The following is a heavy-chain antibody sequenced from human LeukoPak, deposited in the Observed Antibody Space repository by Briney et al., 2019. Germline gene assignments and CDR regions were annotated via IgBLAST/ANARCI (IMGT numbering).Heavy chain of an antibody. CDR2: IHPGDSDT. CDR3: ARLLGASSAYFDY. V-gene: IGHV5-51*01. CDR1: GYTFSSYW. D-gene: IGHD4/OR15-4a*01. Sequence: GESLKISCKGSGYTFSSYWIAWVRQMPGKGLEWMGIIHPGDSDTRYSPSFQGQVTIPADRSLSTAYLQWSSLKASDTAMYYCARLLGASSAYFDYWGQGTLVTVSS. J-gene: IGHJ4*02.